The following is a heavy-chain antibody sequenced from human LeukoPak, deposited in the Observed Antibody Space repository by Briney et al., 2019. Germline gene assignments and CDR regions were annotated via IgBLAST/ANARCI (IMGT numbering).Heavy chain of an antibody. CDR1: GFTFNAYS. CDR3: ARGTDSGYDSTGSFDY. D-gene: IGHD5-12*01. V-gene: IGHV3-21*01. Sequence: PGGSLRLSCAASGFTFNAYSMNWVRQAPGKGLEWVSPITSSGSYIYYRDSLKGRFTISRDNAKNSLYLQMNSLRDDDTAVYYCARGTDSGYDSTGSFDYWGQGALVTVSS. J-gene: IGHJ4*02. CDR2: ITSSGSYI.